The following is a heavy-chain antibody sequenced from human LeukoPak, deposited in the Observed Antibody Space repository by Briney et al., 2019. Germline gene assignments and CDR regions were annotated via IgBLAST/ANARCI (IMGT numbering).Heavy chain of an antibody. J-gene: IGHJ4*02. D-gene: IGHD2-15*01. CDR2: INHSGST. CDR3: ARGSAEDIVVVVAATRYYFDY. V-gene: IGHV4-34*01. CDR1: GGPFSGYY. Sequence: SETLSLTCAVYGGPFSGYYWSWIRQPPGKGLEWIGEINHSGSTNYNPSLKSRVTISVDTSKNQFSLKLSSVTAADTAVYYCARGSAEDIVVVVAATRYYFDYWGQGTLVTVSS.